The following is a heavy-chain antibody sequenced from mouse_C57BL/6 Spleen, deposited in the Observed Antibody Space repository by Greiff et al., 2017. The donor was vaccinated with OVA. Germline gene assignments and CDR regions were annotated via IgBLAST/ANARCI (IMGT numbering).Heavy chain of an antibody. CDR2: IYPGSGST. CDR3: ARSGDYDVWVFAY. J-gene: IGHJ3*01. CDR1: GYTFTSYW. D-gene: IGHD2-4*01. Sequence: VQLQQSGAELVKPGASVKMSCKASGYTFTSYWITWVKQRPGQGLEWIGDIYPGSGSTNYNEKFKSKATLTVDTSSSTAYMQLSSLTSENSAVYYCARSGDYDVWVFAYWGQGTLVTVSA. V-gene: IGHV1-55*01.